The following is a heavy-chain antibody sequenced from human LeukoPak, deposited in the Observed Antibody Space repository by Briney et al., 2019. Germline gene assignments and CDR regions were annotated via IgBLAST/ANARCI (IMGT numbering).Heavy chain of an antibody. CDR2: IYHSGST. Sequence: PSETLSLTCTVSGGSISSYYWTWIRQPPGKGLEWIGSIYHSGSTYYNPSLKSRVTISVDTSKNQFSLKLSSVTAADTAVHYCARKGRSRYYYYYYMDVWGKGTTVTVSS. CDR3: ARKGRSRYYYYYYMDV. CDR1: GGSISSYY. V-gene: IGHV4-59*08. D-gene: IGHD2-15*01. J-gene: IGHJ6*03.